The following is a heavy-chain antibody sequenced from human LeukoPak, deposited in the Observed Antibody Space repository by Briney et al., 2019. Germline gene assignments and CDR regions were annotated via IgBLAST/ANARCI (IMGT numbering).Heavy chain of an antibody. Sequence: ASVKVSCKASGYTFTSYYMHWVRQAPGQGLEWMGIINPSGGSTSYAQRFQGRVTMTRDTSTSTVYMELSSLRSEDTAVYYCARAYGSGSYTLLFFDYWGQGTLVTVSS. CDR3: ARAYGSGSYTLLFFDY. D-gene: IGHD3-10*01. V-gene: IGHV1-46*01. CDR1: GYTFTSYY. CDR2: INPSGGST. J-gene: IGHJ4*02.